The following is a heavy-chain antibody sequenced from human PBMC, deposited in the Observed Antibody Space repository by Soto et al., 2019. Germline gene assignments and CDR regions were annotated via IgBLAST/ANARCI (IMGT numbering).Heavy chain of an antibody. CDR2: ISHTGST. Sequence: SETLSLTCSVSGVSINNTNYSWVWIRQPPGRGLEWIGRISHTGSTKYNPSLKSRTSIVVETYKNQSSLKVTAVTAADTAVYFCARCGSQGSLRDWFAPWGPGTLVTVSS. CDR3: ARCGSQGSLRDWFAP. J-gene: IGHJ5*02. CDR1: GVSINNTNYS. V-gene: IGHV4-39*01. D-gene: IGHD3-10*01.